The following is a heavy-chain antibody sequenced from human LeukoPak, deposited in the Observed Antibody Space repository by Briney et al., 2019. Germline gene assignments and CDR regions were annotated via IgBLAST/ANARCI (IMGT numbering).Heavy chain of an antibody. J-gene: IGHJ6*03. Sequence: PSETLSLTCTVSGGSISSGSYYWSWIRQPAGKGLEWIGRIYTSGSTNYNPSLKSRVTISVDTSKNQFSLKLSSVTAADTAVYYCARVGGFGELFSPRDYYYMDVWGKGTTVTISS. CDR1: GGSISSGSYY. CDR2: IYTSGST. D-gene: IGHD3-10*01. V-gene: IGHV4-61*02. CDR3: ARVGGFGELFSPRDYYYMDV.